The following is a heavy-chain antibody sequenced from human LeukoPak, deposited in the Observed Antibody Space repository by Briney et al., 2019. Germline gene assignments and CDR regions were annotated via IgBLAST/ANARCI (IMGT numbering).Heavy chain of an antibody. D-gene: IGHD6-19*01. CDR3: AKEPPYSSGWFGSIDY. V-gene: IGHV3-23*01. Sequence: TGGSLRLSCTASGFTFSNSDMNWVRQAPGKGLEWVSCIRGSGYNPEYTDSVKGRFTISRDNSRNTLYPQLNSLRAEDTALYYCAKEPPYSSGWFGSIDYWGQGTLVTVSS. CDR2: IRGSGYNP. CDR1: GFTFSNSD. J-gene: IGHJ4*02.